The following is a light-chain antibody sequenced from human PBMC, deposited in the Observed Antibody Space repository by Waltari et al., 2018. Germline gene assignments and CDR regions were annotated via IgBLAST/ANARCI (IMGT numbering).Light chain of an antibody. V-gene: IGKV3-11*01. J-gene: IGKJ1*01. CDR3: QHRRNWPWT. CDR1: QSVSNL. CDR2: DAS. Sequence: EIVLTQSPATLSLSPGERATLSCRASQSVSNLLGWYQQKPGQAPRLLIYDASNRATGIPARFSGSGSGTDFTRTISSLEPEDFAIYYCQHRRNWPWTFGQGTRVEIK.